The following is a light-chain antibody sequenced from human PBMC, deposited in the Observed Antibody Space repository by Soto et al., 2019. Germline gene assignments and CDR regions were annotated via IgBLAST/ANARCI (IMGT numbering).Light chain of an antibody. CDR3: QQYTSYSRA. V-gene: IGKV1-5*01. Sequence: DIQMTQSPPTLSASVGDRVTITCRASQPISSWLAWYHQKPGKVPKLLIYDASNLGSGVPSRFSGSGSGTDFTLTISGLQPDDFTTYYCQQYTSYSRAFGQGTKVDIK. J-gene: IGKJ1*01. CDR1: QPISSW. CDR2: DAS.